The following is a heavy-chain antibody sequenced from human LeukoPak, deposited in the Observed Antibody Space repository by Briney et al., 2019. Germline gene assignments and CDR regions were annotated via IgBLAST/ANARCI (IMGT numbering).Heavy chain of an antibody. V-gene: IGHV1-46*01. D-gene: IGHD2-2*01. Sequence: ASVTVSCKASGYTFTSYYMHWVRQAPGQGLEWMGIINPSGGSTSYTQKFQGRVTMTRDTSTSTVYMELSSLRSDDTAVYYCARQSRNWFDPWGQGTLVTVSS. CDR2: INPSGGST. CDR3: ARQSRNWFDP. CDR1: GYTFTSYY. J-gene: IGHJ5*02.